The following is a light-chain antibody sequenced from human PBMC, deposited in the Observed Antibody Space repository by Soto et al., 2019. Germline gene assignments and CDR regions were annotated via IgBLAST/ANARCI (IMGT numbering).Light chain of an antibody. J-gene: IGKJ2*01. CDR3: QQSYSTLYT. Sequence: DIQMTQSPSSLSASVGDRVTITCRARQSINSYLNWYQQKPGKAPKLLIYAASSLQSGVPSRFSGSGSGTDFTLTISSLQPEDFATYYCQQSYSTLYTFGQGTKLEIK. V-gene: IGKV1-39*01. CDR1: QSINSY. CDR2: AAS.